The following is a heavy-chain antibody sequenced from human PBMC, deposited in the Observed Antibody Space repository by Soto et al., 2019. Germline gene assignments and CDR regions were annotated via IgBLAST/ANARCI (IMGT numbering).Heavy chain of an antibody. J-gene: IGHJ4*02. CDR3: AREGDREATRY. Sequence: QVQLVQSGAEVKKPGASVKVSCKASGYTFTSYGISWVRQAPGQGLEWMGWISAYNGNTNYAQKPQSRDTMNTDTSTSAAYMELRSLKSAATAVYYCAREGDREATRYWGQGTLVTVSS. D-gene: IGHD1-26*01. CDR1: GYTFTSYG. CDR2: ISAYNGNT. V-gene: IGHV1-18*01.